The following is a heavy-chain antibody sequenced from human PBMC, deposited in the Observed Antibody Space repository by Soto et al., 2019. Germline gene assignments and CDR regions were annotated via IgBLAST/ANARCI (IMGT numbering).Heavy chain of an antibody. CDR2: IIPFFGTA. CDR1: GGTFSTFG. V-gene: IGHV1-69*13. J-gene: IGHJ4*02. CDR3: ARTAPMDAGDKYYYDF. Sequence: SVKVSCKTSGGTFSTFGISWVRQAPGQGLEWMGGIIPFFGTAEYSQKFEDRITITADESTNTVYMDLRSLTSEDKAIYYCARTAPMDAGDKYYYDFWGQGALVTVSS. D-gene: IGHD3-16*01.